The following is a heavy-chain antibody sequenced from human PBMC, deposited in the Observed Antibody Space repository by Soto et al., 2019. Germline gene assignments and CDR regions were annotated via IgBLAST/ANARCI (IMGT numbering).Heavy chain of an antibody. CDR3: AREWKYYDH. V-gene: IGHV4-59*01. J-gene: IGHJ1*01. D-gene: IGHD3-22*01. CDR2: IYYSGST. CDR1: GGTISTDY. Sequence: SETLSLTCTVSGGTISTDYWSWIRQPPGKGLQWIGYIYYSGSTKYNPSLKSRVTISLATSKNQFSLKLNSVTAADTALYYCAREWKYYDHWVHGILATVSS.